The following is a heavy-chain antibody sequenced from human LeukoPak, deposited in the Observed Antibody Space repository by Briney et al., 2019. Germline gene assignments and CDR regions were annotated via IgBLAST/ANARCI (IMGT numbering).Heavy chain of an antibody. CDR1: GYTFTTHD. J-gene: IGHJ4*02. D-gene: IGHD2-15*01. Sequence: GASVKVPCKASGYTFTTHDLTWVRQATGQGLEWMGWMNPGSGDTAYAQKFQGRVTMTRDTSMSTAYMELSSLRSEDTAVYYCARGGKEDYFDYWGQGTLVTVSS. CDR3: ARGGKEDYFDY. CDR2: MNPGSGDT. V-gene: IGHV1-8*01.